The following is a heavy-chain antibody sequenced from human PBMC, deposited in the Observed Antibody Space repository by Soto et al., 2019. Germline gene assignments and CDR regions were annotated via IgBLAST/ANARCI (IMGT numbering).Heavy chain of an antibody. CDR3: ARVGGDYEHYYYGMDV. Sequence: QVQLQESGPGLVKPSQTLSLTCTVSGGSISSGDYYWSWIRQPPGKGLEWIGHIYYSGSTYYNPSLKSRVTISVDTSKNQFSLKLNSVTAADTAVYYCARVGGDYEHYYYGMDVWGQGTTVTVSS. V-gene: IGHV4-30-4*01. J-gene: IGHJ6*02. CDR1: GGSISSGDYY. D-gene: IGHD4-17*01. CDR2: IYYSGST.